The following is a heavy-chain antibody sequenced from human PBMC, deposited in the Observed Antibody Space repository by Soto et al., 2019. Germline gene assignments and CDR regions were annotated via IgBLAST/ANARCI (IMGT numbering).Heavy chain of an antibody. V-gene: IGHV1-2*02. Sequence: GASVKVSCKTSEYTFTDSYIYWTRQAPGQGLEWMGWLKPATGATDYAQRFQGRVTLTSDTSISTAYMELSRLTSDDTAVFYCARQSCSSTSCFYDYWGQGTLVTVSS. CDR3: ARQSCSSTSCFYDY. J-gene: IGHJ4*02. D-gene: IGHD2-2*01. CDR2: LKPATGAT. CDR1: EYTFTDSY.